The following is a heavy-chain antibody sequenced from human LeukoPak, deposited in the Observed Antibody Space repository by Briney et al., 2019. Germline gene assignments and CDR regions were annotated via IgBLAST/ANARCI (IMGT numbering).Heavy chain of an antibody. CDR1: GYTFTNYG. Sequence: GASVTVSCTASGYTFTNYGSGWVRQAPGQGLEWMGWISAYNGNTNYAQRIQGRVTMTSDTSTSAAYMELRSLRSDDTAVYYCARDLRDCCGTGCLYYFDYWGQGTLVSVSS. CDR2: ISAYNGNT. V-gene: IGHV1-18*04. J-gene: IGHJ4*02. CDR3: ARDLRDCCGTGCLYYFDY. D-gene: IGHD2-8*02.